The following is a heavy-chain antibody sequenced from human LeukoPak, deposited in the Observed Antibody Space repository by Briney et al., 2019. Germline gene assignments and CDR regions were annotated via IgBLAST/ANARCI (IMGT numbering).Heavy chain of an antibody. CDR3: ARDNDQLGLDPFDY. D-gene: IGHD1-1*01. J-gene: IGHJ4*02. CDR2: IYYSGTT. CDR1: GGSISSSSHY. V-gene: IGHV4-39*07. Sequence: PSETLSLTCTVSGGSISSSSHYWGWIRQSPGTGLEWIGSIYYSGTTYYNPSLKSRVTISIDTSKNQFSLKLSSVTAADTAMYYCARDNDQLGLDPFDYWGQGTLVTVSS.